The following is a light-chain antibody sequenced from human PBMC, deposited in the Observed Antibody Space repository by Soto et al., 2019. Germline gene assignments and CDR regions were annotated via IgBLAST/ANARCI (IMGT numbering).Light chain of an antibody. Sequence: ETVLTQSPGTLSLSPGERATLSCRASQSVSSSYLAWYQQKPGQAPRLLIYGASSSATGIPDRFSGSGSGTDFTLTISRLEPEDFAVYYCQQYGSSPMYTFGQGTKLEIK. CDR3: QQYGSSPMYT. CDR2: GAS. V-gene: IGKV3-20*01. J-gene: IGKJ2*01. CDR1: QSVSSSY.